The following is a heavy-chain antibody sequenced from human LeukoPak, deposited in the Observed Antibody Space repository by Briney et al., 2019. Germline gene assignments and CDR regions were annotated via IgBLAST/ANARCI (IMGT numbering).Heavy chain of an antibody. CDR1: GYSFTTYW. CDR2: IDPSDSYT. CDR3: ARQSYDILTGYYIDAFDI. Sequence: GECLRISCKGSGYSFTTYWISWVRQMPGKGLEWMGRIDPSDSYTNYSPSFQGHVTISADKSISTAYLQWSSLKASDTAMYYCARQSYDILTGYYIDAFDIWGQGTMVTVSS. D-gene: IGHD3-9*01. V-gene: IGHV5-10-1*01. J-gene: IGHJ3*02.